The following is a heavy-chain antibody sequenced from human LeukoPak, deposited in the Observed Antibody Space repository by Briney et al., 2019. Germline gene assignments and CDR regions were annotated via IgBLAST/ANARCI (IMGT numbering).Heavy chain of an antibody. CDR1: GFTFSSYS. D-gene: IGHD3-9*01. J-gene: IGHJ3*02. V-gene: IGHV3-21*01. CDR3: AGVLRYFDWLFPAHAFDI. Sequence: GGSLRLSCAASGFTFSSYSMNGVRQAPGRGLEWVSSISSSSSYIYYADSVKGRFTISRDNAKNSLYLQMNSLRAEDTAVYYCAGVLRYFDWLFPAHAFDIWGQGTMVTVSS. CDR2: ISSSSSYI.